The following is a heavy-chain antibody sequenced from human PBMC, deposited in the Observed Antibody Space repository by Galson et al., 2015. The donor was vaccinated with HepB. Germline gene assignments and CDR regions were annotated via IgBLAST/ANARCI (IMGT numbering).Heavy chain of an antibody. CDR2: IKQDGSEK. J-gene: IGHJ4*02. D-gene: IGHD6-19*01. CDR3: AKDMEWLVPIYHFDY. CDR1: GFTFSSYW. Sequence: SLRLSCAASGFTFSSYWMNWVRQAPGKGLEWVAAIKQDGSEKYYVDSVKGRFTISRDNAKNSLDLQMNSLRADDTAVYYCAKDMEWLVPIYHFDYWGQGTLLTVSS. V-gene: IGHV3-7*03.